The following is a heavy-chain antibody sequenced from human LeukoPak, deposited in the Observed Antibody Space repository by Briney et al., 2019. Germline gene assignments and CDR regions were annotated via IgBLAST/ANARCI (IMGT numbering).Heavy chain of an antibody. Sequence: PSETLSLTCTASGGSISTYYWSWIRQPPGKGLEWIGYIYYNGSTNYNPSLKSRVTISVDTSKNQFSLKLSSVTAADTAVYYCARYVRPKGTFDYWGQGTLVTVSS. CDR2: IYYNGST. CDR3: ARYVRPKGTFDY. D-gene: IGHD1-1*01. J-gene: IGHJ4*02. V-gene: IGHV4-59*01. CDR1: GGSISTYY.